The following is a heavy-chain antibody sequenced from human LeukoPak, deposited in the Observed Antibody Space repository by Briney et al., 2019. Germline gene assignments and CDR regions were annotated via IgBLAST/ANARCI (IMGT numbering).Heavy chain of an antibody. CDR3: ARDNRITMVRGVIIPTPAFDY. Sequence: GASVKVSCKASGYTFTGYYMHWVRQAPGQGLEWMGWINPNSGGTNYAQKFQGRVTMTRDTSISTAYMELSRLRSDDTAVYYCARDNRITMVRGVIIPTPAFDYWGQGTLVTVSS. D-gene: IGHD3-10*01. V-gene: IGHV1-2*02. CDR1: GYTFTGYY. J-gene: IGHJ4*02. CDR2: INPNSGGT.